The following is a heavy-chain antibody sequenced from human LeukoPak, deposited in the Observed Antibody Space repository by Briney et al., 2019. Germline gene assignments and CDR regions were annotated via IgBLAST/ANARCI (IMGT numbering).Heavy chain of an antibody. CDR1: GFTFSSYA. D-gene: IGHD6-19*01. J-gene: IGHJ4*02. V-gene: IGHV3-30-3*01. CDR3: ARGGAVAVLYYFDY. CDR2: ISYDGSNK. Sequence: GRSLRLSCAASGFTFSSYAMHWVCQAPGKGLEWVAVISYDGSNKYYADSVKGRFTISRDNSKNTLYLQMNSLRAEDKAVYYCARGGAVAVLYYFDYWGQGTLVTVSS.